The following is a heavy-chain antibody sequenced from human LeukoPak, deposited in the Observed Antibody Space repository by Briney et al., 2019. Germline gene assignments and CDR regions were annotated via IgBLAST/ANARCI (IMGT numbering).Heavy chain of an antibody. CDR2: IKQDGSEK. V-gene: IGHV3-7*01. Sequence: GGSLRLSCAASGFALSTFWMTWVRQAPGKGLEWVANIKQDGSEKYYVDSVKGRFTISRDNAMNSLYLQMNSLRAEDTAVYYCERGGSNFDYWGQGTLVTVSS. CDR3: ERGGSNFDY. J-gene: IGHJ4*02. CDR1: GFALSTFW.